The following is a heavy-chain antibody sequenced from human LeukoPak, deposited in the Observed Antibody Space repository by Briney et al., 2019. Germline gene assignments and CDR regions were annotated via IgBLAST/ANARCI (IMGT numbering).Heavy chain of an antibody. V-gene: IGHV4-39*01. CDR3: ARTLSDMILLDAIDI. D-gene: IGHD3-22*01. CDR1: GGSISSSSYY. Sequence: MASETLSLTCTVSGGSISSSSYYWGWIRQPPGKGLEWIGSIYYSGSTYYNPSLKSRVTISVDTSKNQFSLKLSSVTAADTAVYYCARTLSDMILLDAIDIWGQGTMVTVSS. CDR2: IYYSGST. J-gene: IGHJ3*02.